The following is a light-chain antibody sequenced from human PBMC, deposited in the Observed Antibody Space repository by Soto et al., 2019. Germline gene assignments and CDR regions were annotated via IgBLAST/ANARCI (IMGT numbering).Light chain of an antibody. V-gene: IGKV1-27*01. CDR3: QKYNSAPAIT. CDR1: QGISNY. J-gene: IGKJ5*01. Sequence: DIQMTQSPSSLSASVGDRVTITCRACQGISNYLAWYQQKPGKVPKLLIYAASTLQSGVPSRFSGSGSGTDFTLTISSLQPEDVATYYCQKYNSAPAITFGQGTHWRL. CDR2: AAS.